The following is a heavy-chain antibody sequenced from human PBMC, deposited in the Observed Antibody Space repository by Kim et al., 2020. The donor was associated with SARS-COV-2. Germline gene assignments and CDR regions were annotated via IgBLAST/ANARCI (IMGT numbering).Heavy chain of an antibody. J-gene: IGHJ4*02. Sequence: SVKVSCKASGGTFSSYAISWVRQAPGQGLEWMGGIIPIFGTANYAQKFQGRVTITADESTSTAYMELSSLRSEDTAVYYCARGGGDVEIATEFDYWGQGTLVTVSS. CDR1: GGTFSSYA. CDR3: ARGGGDVEIATEFDY. D-gene: IGHD2-21*01. CDR2: IIPIFGTA. V-gene: IGHV1-69*13.